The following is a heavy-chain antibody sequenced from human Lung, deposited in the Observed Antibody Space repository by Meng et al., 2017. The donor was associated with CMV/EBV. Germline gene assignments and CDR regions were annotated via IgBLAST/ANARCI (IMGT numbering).Heavy chain of an antibody. Sequence: FTCSGSAMHWVRQASGKGLEWVGRIRSKANSYATAYAASVKGRCTISRDDSKNTAYLQMNSLKTEDTAVYYCTRPGWERSTGVWFDPWGQGTLVTVSS. D-gene: IGHD1-26*01. CDR3: TRPGWERSTGVWFDP. V-gene: IGHV3-73*01. CDR2: IRSKANSYAT. CDR1: FTCSGSA. J-gene: IGHJ5*02.